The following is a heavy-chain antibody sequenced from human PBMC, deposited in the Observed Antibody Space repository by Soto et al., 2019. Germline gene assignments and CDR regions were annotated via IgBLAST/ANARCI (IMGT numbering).Heavy chain of an antibody. J-gene: IGHJ6*02. V-gene: IGHV3-23*01. D-gene: IGHD6-19*01. CDR1: GFTFSSYG. Sequence: GGSLRLSCAASGFTFSSYGMHWVRQAPGKGLEWVSAISGSGGSTYYADSVKGRFTISRDNSKNTLYLQMNSLRAEDTAVYYCAKAMAGEVRSRLSIAVAGTEPYYYYYGMDVWGQGTTVTVSS. CDR2: ISGSGGST. CDR3: AKAMAGEVRSRLSIAVAGTEPYYYYYGMDV.